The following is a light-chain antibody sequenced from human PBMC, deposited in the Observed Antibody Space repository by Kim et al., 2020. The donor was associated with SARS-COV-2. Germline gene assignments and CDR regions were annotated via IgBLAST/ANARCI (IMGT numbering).Light chain of an antibody. CDR2: GAS. CDR1: QSVRSSY. J-gene: IGKJ2*01. Sequence: EIVLTQSPGTLSLSPGERANLSCRASQSVRSSYLAWYQQKPGQAPRLLIYGASSRATGIPDRFSGSGSGTDFTLTISRLEPEDFAVYYCQQYGSSMYTFGQGTKLEI. V-gene: IGKV3-20*01. CDR3: QQYGSSMYT.